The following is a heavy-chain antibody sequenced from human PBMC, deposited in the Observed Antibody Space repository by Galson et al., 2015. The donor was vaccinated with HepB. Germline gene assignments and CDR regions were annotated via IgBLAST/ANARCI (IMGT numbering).Heavy chain of an antibody. CDR1: GYTFTSYA. CDR3: AREPPYSGSYYVYFQH. V-gene: IGHV1-3*01. J-gene: IGHJ1*01. Sequence: SVKVSCKASGYTFTSYAMHWVRQAPGQRLEWMGWINAGNGNTKYSQKFQGRVTITRDTSASTAYMELSSLRSEDTAVYYCAREPPYSGSYYVYFQHWGQGTLVTVSS. CDR2: INAGNGNT. D-gene: IGHD1-26*01.